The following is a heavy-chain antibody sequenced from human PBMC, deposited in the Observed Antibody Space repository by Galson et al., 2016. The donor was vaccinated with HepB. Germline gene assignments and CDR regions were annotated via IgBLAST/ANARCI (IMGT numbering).Heavy chain of an antibody. CDR1: GYTFNGYY. CDR2: IITMSDTA. Sequence: SVKVSCKASGYTFNGYYMHWVRQAPGQGLEWMGGIITMSDTANYAQKLQGRLTIAADQAARTAYMELRSLISDDTAVYYCATSPPMSGLPLLYFDNWGQGTLVTVSS. CDR3: ATSPPMSGLPLLYFDN. J-gene: IGHJ4*02. D-gene: IGHD2-2*02. V-gene: IGHV1-69*13.